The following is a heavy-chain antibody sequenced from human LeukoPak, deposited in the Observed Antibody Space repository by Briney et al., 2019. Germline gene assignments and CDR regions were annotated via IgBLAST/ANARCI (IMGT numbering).Heavy chain of an antibody. Sequence: SETLSLTCAVYGGSFSGYYWSWIRQPPGKGLEWIGEINHSGSTNYNPSLKSRVTISVDTSKNQFSLKLSSVTAADTAVYYCVRGGCSGGSCSLGYFQHWGQGTLVTVSS. V-gene: IGHV4-34*01. CDR3: VRGGCSGGSCSLGYFQH. D-gene: IGHD2-15*01. CDR1: GGSFSGYY. J-gene: IGHJ1*01. CDR2: INHSGST.